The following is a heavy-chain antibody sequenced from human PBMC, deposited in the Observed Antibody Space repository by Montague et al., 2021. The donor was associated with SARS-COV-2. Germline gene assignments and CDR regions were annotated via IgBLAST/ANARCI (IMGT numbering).Heavy chain of an antibody. Sequence: SETLSLTCAVTGASMSPYHWSWIRQPPGKGLEWIGNLHHSGATNYNPSXXSRVTMSVDTSKNQFSLNLISVTAADTAVYFCATSLGGRYYWADYYFDYWGRGILVTVSA. J-gene: IGHJ4*02. D-gene: IGHD3-10*01. CDR2: LHHSGAT. V-gene: IGHV4-59*03. CDR3: ATSLGGRYYWADYYFDY. CDR1: GASMSPYH.